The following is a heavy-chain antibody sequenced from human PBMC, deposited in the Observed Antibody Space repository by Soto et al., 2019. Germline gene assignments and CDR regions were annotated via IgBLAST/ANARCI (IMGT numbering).Heavy chain of an antibody. CDR3: TREGYKYGRPANFDS. V-gene: IGHV1-69*13. CDR2: IIPFSDTT. D-gene: IGHD5-18*01. Sequence: SVKVSGKASGGTFSRHPISWARQAPGQGLEWMGGIIPFSDTTNYAQKFQGRVTISADESTSTAYMELSSLRSDDTAVYYCTREGYKYGRPANFDSWGQGTLVTVSS. CDR1: GGTFSRHP. J-gene: IGHJ4*02.